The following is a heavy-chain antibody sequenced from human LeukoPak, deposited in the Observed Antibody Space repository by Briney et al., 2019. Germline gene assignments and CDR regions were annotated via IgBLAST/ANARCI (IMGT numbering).Heavy chain of an antibody. D-gene: IGHD2-15*01. J-gene: IGHJ3*02. V-gene: IGHV3-23*01. CDR2: ISGGGGST. CDR1: GFTFSSYG. Sequence: GGSLRLSCAASGFTFSSYGMSWVRQAPGKGLEWVSGISGGGGSTYYADPVKGRFTISRDNSKTTLYLQMNSLRAEDTAVYYCAKDRRTLDGFDIWGEGTMVTVSS. CDR3: AKDRRTLDGFDI.